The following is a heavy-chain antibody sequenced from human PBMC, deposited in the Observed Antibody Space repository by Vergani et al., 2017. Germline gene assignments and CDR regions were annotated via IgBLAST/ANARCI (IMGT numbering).Heavy chain of an antibody. D-gene: IGHD2-2*01. J-gene: IGHJ4*02. CDR2: ISSSSSYI. CDR1: GFTFSSYS. Sequence: EVQLVESGGGLVQPGGSLRLSCAASGFTFSSYSMNWVRQAPGKGLEWVSSISSSSSYIYYADSVKGRFTISRDNAKNSLYLQMNSLRAEDTAVYYCARSLGVVPAAGDYWGQGTLVTVSS. CDR3: ARSLGVVPAAGDY. V-gene: IGHV3-21*01.